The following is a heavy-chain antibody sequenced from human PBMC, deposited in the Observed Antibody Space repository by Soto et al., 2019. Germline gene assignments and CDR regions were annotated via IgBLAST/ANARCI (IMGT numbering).Heavy chain of an antibody. Sequence: RGSLRLSCAASGFTFSSYGIICGRHSPRKGLEWVSTIRGSADSANYADSVKGRFTISRDNSKNMLYLQMNSLRADDTAVYYCAKHLWFGESVFDPWGQGTLVTVSS. D-gene: IGHD3-10*01. CDR3: AKHLWFGESVFDP. V-gene: IGHV3-23*01. CDR2: IRGSADSA. J-gene: IGHJ5*02. CDR1: GFTFSSYG.